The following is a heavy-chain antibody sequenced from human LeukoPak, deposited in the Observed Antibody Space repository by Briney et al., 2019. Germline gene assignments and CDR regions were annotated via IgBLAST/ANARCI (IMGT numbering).Heavy chain of an antibody. D-gene: IGHD3-22*01. Sequence: PSETLSLTCAVSGGSISSSNWWSWVRQPPGKGLEWIGEIYHSGSTNYNPSLKSRVTISVDKSKNQFSLKLSSVTAADTAVYYCARVMYYDSSGYPGGAFDIWGQGTMVTVSS. V-gene: IGHV4-4*02. CDR2: IYHSGST. CDR1: GGSISSSNW. J-gene: IGHJ3*02. CDR3: ARVMYYDSSGYPGGAFDI.